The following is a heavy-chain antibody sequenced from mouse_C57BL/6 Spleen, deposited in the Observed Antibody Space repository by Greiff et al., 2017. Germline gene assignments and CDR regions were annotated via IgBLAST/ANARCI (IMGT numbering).Heavy chain of an antibody. CDR2: INPNNGGT. Sequence: EVQLRQSGPELVKPGASVKMSCKASGYTFTDYNMHWVKQSHGKSLEWIGYINPNNGGTSYNQKFKGKATLTVNKSSSTAYMELRSLTSEDSAVYYCAREDYYGSSYGDYWGQGTTLTVSS. J-gene: IGHJ2*01. CDR3: AREDYYGSSYGDY. D-gene: IGHD1-1*01. V-gene: IGHV1-22*01. CDR1: GYTFTDYN.